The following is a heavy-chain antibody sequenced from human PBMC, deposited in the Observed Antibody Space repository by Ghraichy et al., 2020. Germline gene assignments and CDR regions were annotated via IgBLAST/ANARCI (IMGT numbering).Heavy chain of an antibody. V-gene: IGHV3-21*06. J-gene: IGHJ6*02. D-gene: IGHD6-6*01. CDR3: ARAAVYGSPSNSDVNYYGMDV. CDR1: GFTFSSYT. Sequence: GESLRLSCAASGFTFSSYTMNWVRQAPGKGLEWVSFISTGSSSIYYADSVKGRFTISRDNAKNSLNLEMNSLRAEDTAVYYCARAAVYGSPSNSDVNYYGMDVWGQGTTVTVSS. CDR2: ISTGSSSI.